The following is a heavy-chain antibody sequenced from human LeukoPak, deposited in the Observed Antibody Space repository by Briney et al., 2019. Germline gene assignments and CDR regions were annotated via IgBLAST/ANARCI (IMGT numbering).Heavy chain of an antibody. CDR1: GGSFSGYY. Sequence: SETLSLTCAVYGGSFSGYYWSWIRQPPGKGLEWIGEINHSGSTNYNPSLKGRVTISVDTSKNQFSLKLSSVTAADTAVYYCARDYGDKFDPWGQGTLVTVSS. V-gene: IGHV4-34*01. J-gene: IGHJ5*02. D-gene: IGHD4-17*01. CDR3: ARDYGDKFDP. CDR2: INHSGST.